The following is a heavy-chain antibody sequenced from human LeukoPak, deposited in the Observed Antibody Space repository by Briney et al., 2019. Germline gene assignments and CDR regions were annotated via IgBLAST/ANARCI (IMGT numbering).Heavy chain of an antibody. Sequence: PGRSQRLSCAASGFTFSSYAMHWVRQAPGKGLEWVAVISYDGSNKYYADSVKGRFTISRDNSKNTLYLQMNSLRAEDTAVYYCAKLSITMVRGVIGPFDYWGQGTLVTVSS. CDR3: AKLSITMVRGVIGPFDY. CDR1: GFTFSSYA. V-gene: IGHV3-30*04. J-gene: IGHJ4*02. D-gene: IGHD3-10*01. CDR2: ISYDGSNK.